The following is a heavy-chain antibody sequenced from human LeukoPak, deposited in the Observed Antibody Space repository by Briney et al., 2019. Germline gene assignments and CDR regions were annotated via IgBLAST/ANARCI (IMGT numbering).Heavy chain of an antibody. J-gene: IGHJ4*02. CDR1: GGSISSYY. D-gene: IGHD2-15*01. V-gene: IGHV4-59*12. CDR2: IYYSGST. CDR3: ARDQDADCSGGSCCTFDY. Sequence: SETLSLTCTVSGGSISSYYWSWIRQPPGKGLEWIGYIYYSGSTNYNPSLKSRVTISVDTSKNQFSLKLSSVTAADTAVYYCARDQDADCSGGSCCTFDYWGQGTLVTVSS.